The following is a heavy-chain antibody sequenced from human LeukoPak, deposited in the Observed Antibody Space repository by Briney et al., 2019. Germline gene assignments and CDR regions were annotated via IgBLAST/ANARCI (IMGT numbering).Heavy chain of an antibody. CDR3: ARGAPGVYDSSGYYRPDAFDI. CDR2: INWNGGST. V-gene: IGHV3-20*04. D-gene: IGHD3-22*01. Sequence: GGSLRLSCAASGFTFEDYGISWVRQAPGKGLEWVSGINWNGGSTGYADSVKGRFTISRDNAKTSLYLQMNSLRAEDTALYYCARGAPGVYDSSGYYRPDAFDIWGQGTMVTVSS. CDR1: GFTFEDYG. J-gene: IGHJ3*02.